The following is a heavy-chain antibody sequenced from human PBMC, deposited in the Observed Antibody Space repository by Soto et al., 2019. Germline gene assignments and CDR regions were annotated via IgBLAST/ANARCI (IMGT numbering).Heavy chain of an antibody. CDR2: ISADNGNT. CDR1: GYTFTNYA. V-gene: IGHV1-3*01. Sequence: ASVKVSCKASGYTFTNYAMRWVRQAPGQRLEWMGWISADNGNTKYAQKFQARVTMTRDTSTSTAYMELSSLRSEDTAVYYCASEESSTAATLGGSWGQGTLVTVSS. J-gene: IGHJ5*02. D-gene: IGHD2-15*01. CDR3: ASEESSTAATLGGS.